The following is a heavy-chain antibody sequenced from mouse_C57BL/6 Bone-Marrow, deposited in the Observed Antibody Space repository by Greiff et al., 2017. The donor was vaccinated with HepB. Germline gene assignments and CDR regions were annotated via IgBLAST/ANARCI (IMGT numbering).Heavy chain of an antibody. CDR2: IHPNSGST. V-gene: IGHV1-64*01. Sequence: QVQLQQPGAELVKPGASVKLSCKASRYTFTSYWMHWVKQRPGQGLEWIGMIHPNSGSTNYNEKFKSKATLTVDKSSSTAYMQLSSLTSEDSAVYYCARRDYSNLYYFDYWGQGTTLTVSS. CDR3: ARRDYSNLYYFDY. CDR1: RYTFTSYW. D-gene: IGHD2-5*01. J-gene: IGHJ2*01.